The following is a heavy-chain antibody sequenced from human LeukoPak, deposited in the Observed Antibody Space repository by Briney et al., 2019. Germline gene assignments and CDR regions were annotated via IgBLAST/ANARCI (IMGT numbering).Heavy chain of an antibody. CDR3: AREGYYYGSGSPFWDYYYYMDV. Sequence: ASVKVSCKASGYTFTGYYMHWVRQAPGQGLEWMGWINPNSGGTNYAQKFQGRVTMTRDTSISTAYMELSRLRSDDTAVYYCAREGYYYGSGSPFWDYYYYMDVWGKGTTVTISS. V-gene: IGHV1-2*02. CDR2: INPNSGGT. CDR1: GYTFTGYY. J-gene: IGHJ6*03. D-gene: IGHD3-10*01.